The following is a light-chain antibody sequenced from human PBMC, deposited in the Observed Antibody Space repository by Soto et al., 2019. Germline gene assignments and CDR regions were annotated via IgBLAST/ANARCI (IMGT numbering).Light chain of an antibody. CDR1: SSDVGGYNY. J-gene: IGLJ1*01. CDR2: DVS. V-gene: IGLV2-14*01. Sequence: ALTQPASVSGSPGQSITISCTGTSSDVGGYNYVSWYQQHPGKAPKLMIYDVSNRPSGVSNRFSGSKSGNTASLTISGLQAEDEADYYCSSYTSSSTLNVFGTGTKLTVL. CDR3: SSYTSSSTLNV.